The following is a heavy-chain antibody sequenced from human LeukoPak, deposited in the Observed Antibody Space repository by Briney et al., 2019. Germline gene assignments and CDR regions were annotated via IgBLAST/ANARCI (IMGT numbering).Heavy chain of an antibody. D-gene: IGHD1-26*01. J-gene: IGHJ6*04. V-gene: IGHV1-69*04. CDR2: IIPMLGTV. CDR1: GATFSSYA. CDR3: ARDQKVGATPYFGMDV. Sequence: SVKVSCKASGATFSSYAINWVRQAPGQGLEWMGRIIPMLGTVNYAQKFQGRVTIIADKFTSTAYMELSSLRSEGTAVYYCARDQKVGATPYFGMDVWGKGTTVTISS.